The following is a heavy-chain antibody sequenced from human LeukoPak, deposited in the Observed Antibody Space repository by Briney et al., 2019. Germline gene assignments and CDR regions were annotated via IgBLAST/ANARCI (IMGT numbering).Heavy chain of an antibody. V-gene: IGHV4-34*01. CDR3: ARGRRIAARRGFDI. Sequence: SGTLSLTCTVSGGSINSGGYYWSWIRQPPGKGLEWIGEINHSGSTNYNPSLKSRVTISVDTSKNQFSLKLSSVTAADTAVYYCARGRRIAARRGFDIWGQGTMVTVSS. J-gene: IGHJ3*02. D-gene: IGHD6-13*01. CDR2: INHSGST. CDR1: GGSINSGGYY.